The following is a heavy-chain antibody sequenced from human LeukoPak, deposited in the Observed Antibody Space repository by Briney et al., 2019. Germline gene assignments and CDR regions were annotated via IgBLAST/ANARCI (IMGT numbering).Heavy chain of an antibody. D-gene: IGHD6-13*01. Sequence: ASVKVSCTASGYTFTSYGISWVRQAPGQGLEWMGWISAYNGNTNYAQKLQGRVTMTTDTSTSTAYMELRSLRSDDTAVYYCARESSSWYYFDYWGQGTLVTVSS. J-gene: IGHJ4*02. CDR1: GYTFTSYG. CDR3: ARESSSWYYFDY. V-gene: IGHV1-18*01. CDR2: ISAYNGNT.